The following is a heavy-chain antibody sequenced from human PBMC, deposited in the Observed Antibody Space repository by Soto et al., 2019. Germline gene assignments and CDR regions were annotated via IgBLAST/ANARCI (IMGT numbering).Heavy chain of an antibody. J-gene: IGHJ4*02. CDR3: ATLPHYGDPKAGF. D-gene: IGHD4-17*01. V-gene: IGHV4-34*01. CDR2: IHYSGST. CDR1: GGSFSDFY. Sequence: SETLSLTCAVYGGSFSDFYWTWIRQPPGKGLEWIGRIHYSGSTYYNSSLKSRVTISVDTSRNQFSLKLTSVTAADTAVYYCATLPHYGDPKAGFWGQGTLVTVSS.